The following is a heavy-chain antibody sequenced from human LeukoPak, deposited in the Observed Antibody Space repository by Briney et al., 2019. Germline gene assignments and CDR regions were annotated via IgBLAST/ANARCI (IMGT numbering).Heavy chain of an antibody. Sequence: ASVTVSCKASGYTFTSYGISWVRQAPGQGLEWMGWISAYNGNTNYAQKLQGRVTMTTDTSTSTAYMELRSLRSDDTAVYYCAISSSPVYYFDYWGQGTLVTVSS. CDR1: GYTFTSYG. J-gene: IGHJ4*02. D-gene: IGHD6-6*01. CDR2: ISAYNGNT. CDR3: AISSSPVYYFDY. V-gene: IGHV1-18*01.